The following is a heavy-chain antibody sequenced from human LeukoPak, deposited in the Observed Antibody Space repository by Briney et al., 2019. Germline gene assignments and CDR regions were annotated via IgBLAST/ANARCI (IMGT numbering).Heavy chain of an antibody. J-gene: IGHJ4*02. CDR2: ISYSGNT. CDR1: GGSINPYS. Sequence: SETLSLTCTGSGGSINPYSWTWIRQPPGKGLEWIAYISYSGNTNYNPSFKSQITISVDRSMNQFSLKLNSVTAADTAVYYCARQGTYGDYLDYWGQGTLVTVSS. CDR3: ARQGTYGDYLDY. V-gene: IGHV4-59*08. D-gene: IGHD4-17*01.